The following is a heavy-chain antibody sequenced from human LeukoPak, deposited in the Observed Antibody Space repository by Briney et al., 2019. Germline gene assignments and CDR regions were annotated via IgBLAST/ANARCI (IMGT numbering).Heavy chain of an antibody. D-gene: IGHD2-15*01. V-gene: IGHV1-3*01. CDR1: GYTFTSYA. CDR2: INAGNGNT. Sequence: ASVKVSCKASGYTFTSYAMHWVRQAPGQRLEWMGWINAGNGNTKYSQKFQGRVTITRDTSASTAYMELSSLRSEDTAVYYCARGGKVVVVAATYNWFDPWGQGTLVTVSS. J-gene: IGHJ5*02. CDR3: ARGGKVVVVAATYNWFDP.